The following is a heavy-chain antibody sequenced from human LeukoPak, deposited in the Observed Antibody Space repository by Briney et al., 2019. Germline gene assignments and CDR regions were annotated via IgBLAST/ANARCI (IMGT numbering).Heavy chain of an antibody. D-gene: IGHD3-16*01. Sequence: GGSLRLSCSASGFTLSNYAMYWVRQPPGKGLKCVSGISRIGGDTYYADSVKGRFTISRDNSKNTRYLQMSSLRPEDTAMYYCVKAPLPGAVPIEIWGQGTMVTVSS. CDR3: VKAPLPGAVPIEI. V-gene: IGHV3-64D*06. J-gene: IGHJ3*02. CDR2: ISRIGGDT. CDR1: GFTLSNYA.